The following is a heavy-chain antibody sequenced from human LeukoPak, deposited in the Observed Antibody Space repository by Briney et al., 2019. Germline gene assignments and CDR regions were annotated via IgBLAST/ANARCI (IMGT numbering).Heavy chain of an antibody. D-gene: IGHD3-10*01. Sequence: ASVKVSCKASGYTFTGYYMHWVRQAPGQGLEWMGGIIPIFGTANYAQKFQGRVTITADESTSTAYMELSSLRSEDTAVYYCARDSVRGVPYYYMDVWGKGTTVTISS. J-gene: IGHJ6*03. V-gene: IGHV1-69*13. CDR1: GYTFTGYY. CDR2: IIPIFGTA. CDR3: ARDSVRGVPYYYMDV.